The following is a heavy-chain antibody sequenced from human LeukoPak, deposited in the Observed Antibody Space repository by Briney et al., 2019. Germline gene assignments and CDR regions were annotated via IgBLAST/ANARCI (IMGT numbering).Heavy chain of an antibody. V-gene: IGHV3-15*01. CDR3: GLGSGRSDFDY. Sequence: MAGGSLRLSCAASGFTFSNAWMSWVRQAPGKGLEWVARIKKKIDSGTIDYAASVKGRFTISRDDSKNTVYLQMNSLTTQDTAVYYCGLGSGRSDFDYWGQGTLVTVSS. CDR1: GFTFSNAW. CDR2: IKKKIDSGTI. D-gene: IGHD3-10*01. J-gene: IGHJ4*02.